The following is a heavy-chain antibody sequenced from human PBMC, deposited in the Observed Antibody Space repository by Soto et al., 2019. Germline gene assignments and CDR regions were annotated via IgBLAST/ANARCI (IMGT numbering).Heavy chain of an antibody. J-gene: IGHJ4*02. CDR2: ISSRSSTI. V-gene: IGHV3-48*02. CDR3: ARAIAVGSTSLDY. CDR1: GFSFSTYN. D-gene: IGHD6-19*01. Sequence: GGSLRLSCAASGFSFSTYNMNWVRQAPGRGLEWVSYISSRSSTIYHADSVKGRFTISRDNAKNSLYLQMDSLRDEDTAVYFCARAIAVGSTSLDYWGLGTRVTVSA.